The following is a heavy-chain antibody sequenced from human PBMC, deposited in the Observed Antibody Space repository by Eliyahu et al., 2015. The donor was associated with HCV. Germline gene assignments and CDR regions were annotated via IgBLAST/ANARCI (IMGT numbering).Heavy chain of an antibody. CDR3: ARLGVVVPAGVNYYSMDV. V-gene: IGHV4-59*08. Sequence: QVQLQESGPGLVKPSETLSLTCTVSGGSISXYYWSWIRQPPGKGLEWIGYIYYSGSSTYNPSLKSRVTLSVDTSKNQFSLTLSSVTAADTAVYYCARLGVVVPAGVNYYSMDVWGQGTTVTVFS. CDR2: IYYSGSS. J-gene: IGHJ6*02. CDR1: GGSISXYY. D-gene: IGHD2-2*01.